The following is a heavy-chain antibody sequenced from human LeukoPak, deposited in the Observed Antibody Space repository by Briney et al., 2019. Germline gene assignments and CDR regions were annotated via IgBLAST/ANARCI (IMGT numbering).Heavy chain of an antibody. V-gene: IGHV1-2*04. J-gene: IGHJ6*02. CDR2: INPNSGGT. CDR3: ARVLLTGAYYDSRGYGMFAGMDV. CDR1: GYTFTGYY. Sequence: ASVKVSCTASGYTFTGYYMHWVRQAPGQGLEWMGWINPNSGGTNYAQKFQGWVTMTRDTSISTAYMELSRLRSDDTAVYYCARVLLTGAYYDSRGYGMFAGMDVWGQGTTVTVSS. D-gene: IGHD3-22*01.